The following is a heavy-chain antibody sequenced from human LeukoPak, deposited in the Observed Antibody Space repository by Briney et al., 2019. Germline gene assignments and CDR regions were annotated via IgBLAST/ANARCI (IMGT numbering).Heavy chain of an antibody. CDR3: ARSRHSYGYDY. Sequence: PSETLSLTCAVYGGSFSGCYWSWIRQPPGKGLEWIGEINHSGSTNYNPSLKSRVTISVDTSKNQFSLKLSSVTAADTAVYYCARSRHSYGYDYWGQGTLVTVSS. J-gene: IGHJ4*02. CDR1: GGSFSGCY. V-gene: IGHV4-34*01. D-gene: IGHD5-18*01. CDR2: INHSGST.